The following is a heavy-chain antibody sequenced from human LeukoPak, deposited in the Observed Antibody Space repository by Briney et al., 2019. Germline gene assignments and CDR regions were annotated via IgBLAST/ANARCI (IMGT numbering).Heavy chain of an antibody. CDR2: INHSGST. J-gene: IGHJ6*02. CDR3: ATTLVRGYSGYDYYYYYGMDV. D-gene: IGHD5-12*01. Sequence: SETLSLTCVVYGGSFSGYYWSWIRQPPGKGLEWIGEINHSGSTNYNPSLKSRVTISVDTSKNQFSLKLSSVTAADTAVYYCATTLVRGYSGYDYYYYYGMDVWGQGTTVTVSS. V-gene: IGHV4-34*01. CDR1: GGSFSGYY.